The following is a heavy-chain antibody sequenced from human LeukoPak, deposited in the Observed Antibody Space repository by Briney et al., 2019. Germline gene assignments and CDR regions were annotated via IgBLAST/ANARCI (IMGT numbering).Heavy chain of an antibody. CDR2: INHSGST. CDR3: ARGGDYIWGSYRH. D-gene: IGHD3-16*02. Sequence: PSETLSLTCAVYGGSFSGYYWSWIRQPPGKGLEWIGEINHSGSTNYNPSLKSRVTISVDTSKNQFSLKLSSVTAADTAVYYCARGGDYIWGSYRHWGQGTLVTVSS. V-gene: IGHV4-34*01. CDR1: GGSFSGYY. J-gene: IGHJ4*02.